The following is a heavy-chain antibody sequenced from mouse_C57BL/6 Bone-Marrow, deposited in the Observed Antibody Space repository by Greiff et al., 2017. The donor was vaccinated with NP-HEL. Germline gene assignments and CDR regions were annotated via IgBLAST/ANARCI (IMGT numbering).Heavy chain of an antibody. Sequence: VQLQQSGAELARPGASVKMSCKASGYTFTSYTMHWVKQRPGQGLEWIGYINPSSGYTKYNQKFKDKATLTADKSSSTAYMQLSSLTSEDSAVYYCARREFITTVVATDYYAMDYWGQGTSVTVSS. D-gene: IGHD1-1*01. CDR1: GYTFTSYT. CDR3: ARREFITTVVATDYYAMDY. CDR2: INPSSGYT. J-gene: IGHJ4*01. V-gene: IGHV1-4*01.